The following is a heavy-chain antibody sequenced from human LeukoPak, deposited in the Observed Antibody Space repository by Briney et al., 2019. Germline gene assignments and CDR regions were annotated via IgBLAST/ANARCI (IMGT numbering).Heavy chain of an antibody. J-gene: IGHJ3*02. CDR3: AKDIHTTDAFDI. CDR2: ISGSGDST. D-gene: IGHD1-1*01. CDR1: KFTFSNYA. Sequence: GGSLRLSCTASKFTFSNYAMSWVRQAPGKGLEWVSAISGSGDSTYYADSVKGRFTISRDTSNNTLYLQMKSLRAEDTAVYYCAKDIHTTDAFDIWGQGTMVTVSS. V-gene: IGHV3-23*01.